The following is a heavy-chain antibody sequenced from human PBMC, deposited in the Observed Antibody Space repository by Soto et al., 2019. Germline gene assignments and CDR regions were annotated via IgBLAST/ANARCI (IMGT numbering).Heavy chain of an antibody. CDR1: GGTFSSYA. CDR2: IIPIFGTA. D-gene: IGHD2-2*01. V-gene: IGHV1-69*06. J-gene: IGHJ5*02. Sequence: SVKVSCKASGGTFSSYAISWVRQAPGQGLEWMGGIIPIFGTANYAQKFQGRVTITADKSTSTVYMELSSLRSEDTAVYYCARYPDIVVVPAAMAQGWFDPWGQGNPV. CDR3: ARYPDIVVVPAAMAQGWFDP.